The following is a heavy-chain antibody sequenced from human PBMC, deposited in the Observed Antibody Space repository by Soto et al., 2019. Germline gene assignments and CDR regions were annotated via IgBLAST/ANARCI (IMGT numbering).Heavy chain of an antibody. Sequence: GESLKISCKGSGYSFTGYWISWVRQMPGKGLEWMGRIDPSDSYTNYSPSFQGHVTISADKSISTAYLQWSSLKASDTAMYYCAVLWGDSSGPNAFDIWGQGTMVTVSS. CDR1: GYSFTGYW. CDR3: AVLWGDSSGPNAFDI. D-gene: IGHD3-22*01. J-gene: IGHJ3*02. CDR2: IDPSDSYT. V-gene: IGHV5-10-1*01.